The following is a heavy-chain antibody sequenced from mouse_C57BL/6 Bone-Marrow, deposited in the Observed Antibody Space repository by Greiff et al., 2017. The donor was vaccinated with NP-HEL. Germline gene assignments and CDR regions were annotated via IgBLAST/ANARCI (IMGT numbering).Heavy chain of an antibody. V-gene: IGHV14-4*01. CDR2: IDPENGDT. Sequence: EVQLQQSGAELVRPGASVKLSCTASGFNIKDDYMHWVKQRPEQGLEWIGWIDPENGDTEYASKFQGKATITADTSSNTAYLQLSSLTSEDTAVYYCTTEDGVAYWGQGTLVTVSA. CDR3: TTEDGVAY. CDR1: GFNIKDDY. J-gene: IGHJ3*01.